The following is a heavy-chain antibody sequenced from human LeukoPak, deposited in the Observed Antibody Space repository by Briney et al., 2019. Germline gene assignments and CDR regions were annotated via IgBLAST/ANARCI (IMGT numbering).Heavy chain of an antibody. CDR2: IYDSGST. D-gene: IGHD3-22*01. Sequence: KPSETLSLTCTVSGGSIRSSYYYWGWIRQPPGKGLEWIGSIYDSGSTYYNPSLKSRVTISVDTSKNQFSLKLSSVTAADTAVYYCARHPPYGYYLPYFDYWGQGTLVTVSS. V-gene: IGHV4-39*07. CDR1: GGSIRSSYYY. J-gene: IGHJ4*02. CDR3: ARHPPYGYYLPYFDY.